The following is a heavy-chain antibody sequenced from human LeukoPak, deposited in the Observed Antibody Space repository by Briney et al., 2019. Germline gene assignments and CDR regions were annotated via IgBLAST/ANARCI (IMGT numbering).Heavy chain of an antibody. CDR2: IYYSGST. Sequence: PSETLSLTCTVSGGSISSSSYYWGWIRQPPGKVLEWIGSIYYSGSTYYNPSLKSRVTISVDTSKDQFSLKLSSVTAADTAVYSCSTPLDYDSSGYYKNWGQATLVTVSS. J-gene: IGHJ4*02. D-gene: IGHD3-22*01. CDR1: GGSISSSSYY. V-gene: IGHV4-39*01. CDR3: STPLDYDSSGYYKN.